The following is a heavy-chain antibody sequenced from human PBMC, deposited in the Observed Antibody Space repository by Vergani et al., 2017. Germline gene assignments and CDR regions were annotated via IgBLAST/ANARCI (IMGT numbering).Heavy chain of an antibody. Sequence: QVTLKESGPALVKPTQTLTLTCTLSGFSLSTSGMRVSWIRQPPGKALEWLARIDWDDDKFYSTSLKTRLTISKDTSKNQVVLTMTNMDPVDTATYYCARTPYSGSNALDYWGQGTLVTVSS. D-gene: IGHD1-26*01. CDR1: GFSLSTSGMR. V-gene: IGHV2-70*04. CDR3: ARTPYSGSNALDY. J-gene: IGHJ4*02. CDR2: IDWDDDK.